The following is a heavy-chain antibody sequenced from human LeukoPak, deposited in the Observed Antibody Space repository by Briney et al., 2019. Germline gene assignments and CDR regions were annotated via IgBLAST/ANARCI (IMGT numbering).Heavy chain of an antibody. J-gene: IGHJ4*02. Sequence: GGSLRLSCAASGFSFNDAWMSWVRQAPGKGLEWVGRIKRKTDGGTTDYAAPVKGRFTISRDDSKTSLYLQMNNLKTKDTAVYYCTTDTRRVVVPKWGQGTLVTVSS. CDR1: GFSFNDAW. CDR2: IKRKTDGGTT. CDR3: TTDTRRVVVPK. D-gene: IGHD2-15*01. V-gene: IGHV3-15*01.